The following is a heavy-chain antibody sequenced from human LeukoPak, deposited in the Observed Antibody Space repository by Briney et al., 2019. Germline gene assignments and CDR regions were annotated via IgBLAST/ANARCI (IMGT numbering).Heavy chain of an antibody. Sequence: GGSLRLSCAASEFSYSAYAMSWVRQAPATGLEWVSTISGDGRSTFYADSEKGRFTISRDDSKTTLFLQMDSLRAEDTAIYYCARRYGGWGAFDIWGQGTVVTVSS. CDR2: ISGDGRST. J-gene: IGHJ3*02. CDR3: ARRYGGWGAFDI. V-gene: IGHV3-23*01. CDR1: EFSYSAYA. D-gene: IGHD4-23*01.